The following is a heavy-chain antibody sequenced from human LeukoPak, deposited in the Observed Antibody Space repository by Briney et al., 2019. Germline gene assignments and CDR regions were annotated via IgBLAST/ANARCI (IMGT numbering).Heavy chain of an antibody. V-gene: IGHV1-18*01. CDR2: ISAYNGNT. D-gene: IGHD6-19*01. J-gene: IGHJ4*02. Sequence: ASVKVSCKASGYTFTSYGISWVRQAPGQGLEWMGWISAYNGNTNYAQKLQGRVTMTTDTSTSTAYVELRSLRSDDTAVYYCARARYSSGWYWDYWGQGTLVTVSS. CDR3: ARARYSSGWYWDY. CDR1: GYTFTSYG.